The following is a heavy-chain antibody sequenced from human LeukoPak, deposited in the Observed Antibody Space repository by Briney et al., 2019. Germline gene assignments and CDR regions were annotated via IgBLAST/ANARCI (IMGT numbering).Heavy chain of an antibody. D-gene: IGHD6-13*01. CDR3: TRVRDSNNWWGPFDV. J-gene: IGHJ3*01. Sequence: ASVKVSCKAFGYTFGTSSITWVRQAPGQRLEWMGWISPNNGNTHYAQRVQGRVTLTTDTSTSTAYLALRSLRSHDTAIYYCTRVRDSNNWWGPFDVWGQGTTVTVSS. V-gene: IGHV1-18*01. CDR2: ISPNNGNT. CDR1: GYTFGTSS.